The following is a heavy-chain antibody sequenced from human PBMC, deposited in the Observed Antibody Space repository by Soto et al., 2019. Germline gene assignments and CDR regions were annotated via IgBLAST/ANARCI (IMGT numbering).Heavy chain of an antibody. V-gene: IGHV3-48*02. D-gene: IGHD1-1*01. J-gene: IGHJ3*02. CDR1: GWTFSSYR. CDR3: ERDLVNGTPLAFDI. CDR2: ISSSSTI. Sequence: PSDASSGWTFSSYRMHPVRQAPGKGLEWVSYISSSSTIYYADSVKGRFTISRDNAKNSLYLQMNSLRDEDTAVYYWERDLVNGTPLAFDIWGQGTMVT.